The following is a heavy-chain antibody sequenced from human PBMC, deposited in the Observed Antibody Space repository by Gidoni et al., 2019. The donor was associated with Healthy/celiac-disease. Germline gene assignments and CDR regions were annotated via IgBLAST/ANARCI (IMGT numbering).Heavy chain of an antibody. CDR1: GFTFSSYS. D-gene: IGHD4-17*01. Sequence: EVQLVEAGGGLVQPGGSLRLSCAASGFTFSSYSMNWVRQAPGKGLEWVSAISSSSSYRYYADSVKGRFTISRDNAKNSLYLQMNSLRAEDTAVYYCARVAYGDGIDYWGQGTLVTVSS. V-gene: IGHV3-21*01. J-gene: IGHJ4*02. CDR2: ISSSSSYR. CDR3: ARVAYGDGIDY.